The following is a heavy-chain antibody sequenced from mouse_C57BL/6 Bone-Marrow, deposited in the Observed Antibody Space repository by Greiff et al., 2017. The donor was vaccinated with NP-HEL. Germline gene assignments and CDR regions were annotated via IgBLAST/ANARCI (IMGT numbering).Heavy chain of an antibody. Sequence: VQLQQSGPELVKPGASVKIPCKASGYTFTDYNMDWVKQSHGKSLEWIGDINPNNGGTIYNQKFKGKATLTVDKSSSTAYMELRSLTSEDTAVYYCARYYYGSRGWYFDYWGQGTTLTVSS. V-gene: IGHV1-18*01. CDR2: INPNNGGT. CDR3: ARYYYGSRGWYFDY. CDR1: GYTFTDYN. J-gene: IGHJ2*01. D-gene: IGHD1-1*01.